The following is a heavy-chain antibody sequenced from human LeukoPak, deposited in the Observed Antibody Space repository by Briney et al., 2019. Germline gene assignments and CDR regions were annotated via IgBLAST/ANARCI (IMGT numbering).Heavy chain of an antibody. D-gene: IGHD4-17*01. CDR3: ARALPRGAGDYKN. J-gene: IGHJ4*02. CDR2: INSDGSNR. V-gene: IGHV3-74*01. CDR1: GFTFSSSW. Sequence: GRSLRLSCAASGFTFSSSWMHWVRQAPGKGLVWVSRINSDGSNRNYADSVKGRFTISRDNAKNALYLQMNSLRAEDTAVYYCARALPRGAGDYKNWGQGTLVTVSS.